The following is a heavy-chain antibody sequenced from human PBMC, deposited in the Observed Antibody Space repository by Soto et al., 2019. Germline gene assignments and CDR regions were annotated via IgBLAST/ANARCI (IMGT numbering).Heavy chain of an antibody. V-gene: IGHV3-7*01. J-gene: IGHJ5*02. CDR1: GFTFSTSW. D-gene: IGHD3-10*01. Sequence: PGGSLRLSCAASGFTFSTSWMSWVRQTPGKVLEWVANIKPDGSEVYYVEFLKGRFTISRDNAKSSLYLQMNSLRVEDTAVYYCARDDGVRSVDRCGQGTLVTVSS. CDR2: IKPDGSEV. CDR3: ARDDGVRSVDR.